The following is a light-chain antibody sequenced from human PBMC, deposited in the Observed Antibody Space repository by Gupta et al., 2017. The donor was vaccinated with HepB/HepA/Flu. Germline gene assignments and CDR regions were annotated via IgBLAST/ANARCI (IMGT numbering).Light chain of an antibody. CDR3: AAWDDSLNGQVV. J-gene: IGLJ1*01. V-gene: IGLV1-44*01. CDR1: SSNIGSNT. Sequence: QSVLTQPPSASGTPGQRVTISCSGSSSNIGSNTVNWYQQLPGTAPKLLIYSNNQRPSGVPDRFSGSKSGTSASLAISGLQSEDEADYYCAAWDDSLNGQVVFGTGTKATVL. CDR2: SNN.